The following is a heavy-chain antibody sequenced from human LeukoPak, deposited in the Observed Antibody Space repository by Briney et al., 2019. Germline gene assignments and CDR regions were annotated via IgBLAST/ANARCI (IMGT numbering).Heavy chain of an antibody. J-gene: IGHJ6*02. CDR3: VRESYYYGMDV. Sequence: KPSETLSLTCTVSGGSINTYYWSWIRLPPGKGLEWIGYIYSSGSINYNPSLKSRVTISEDTSKNQFSLKMSSVTAADTAVYYCVRESYYYGMDVWGQGTTVTVSS. CDR2: IYSSGSI. CDR1: GGSINTYY. V-gene: IGHV4-59*01.